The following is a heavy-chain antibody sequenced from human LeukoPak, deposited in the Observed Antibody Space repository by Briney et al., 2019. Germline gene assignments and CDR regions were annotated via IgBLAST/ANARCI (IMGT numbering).Heavy chain of an antibody. V-gene: IGHV3-30*18. Sequence: GGTLRLSCAASGFTFSSYGMHWVRQAPGKGLEWVAVISYDGSNKYYADPVKGRFTISRDNSKNTLYLQMNSLRAEDTAVYYCANVSPPFDYWGEGTLVTVYS. CDR2: ISYDGSNK. CDR1: GFTFSSYG. CDR3: ANVSPPFDY. J-gene: IGHJ4*02. D-gene: IGHD5/OR15-5a*01.